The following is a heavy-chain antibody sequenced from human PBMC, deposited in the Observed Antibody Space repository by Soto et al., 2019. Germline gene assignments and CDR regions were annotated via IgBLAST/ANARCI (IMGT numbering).Heavy chain of an antibody. V-gene: IGHV3-23*01. CDR2: VSADGVSS. CDR1: GFTFSSFA. J-gene: IGHJ4*02. Sequence: GGSLRLSCEGSGFTFSSFAMGWVRQAPGKGLEWLSSVSADGVSSFSAASVRGRFRVSRDNSKNTLFLQMRFLRVEDTAVYYCAKTRQAPVGTHFFDLWGQGTQVTVSS. CDR3: AKTRQAPVGTHFFDL.